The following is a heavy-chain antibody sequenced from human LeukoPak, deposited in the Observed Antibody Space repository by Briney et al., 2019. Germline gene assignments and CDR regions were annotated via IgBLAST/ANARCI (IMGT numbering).Heavy chain of an antibody. CDR2: INMYTANP. Sequence: SVKVSCKASGYTFTNYGVSWVRQVPGQGIEWMGWINMYTANPAYAQGFTERFVFSLDTSVSTAYLEISNLKAEDTAVYYCARHDNDDDFDYWGQGTLVTVSS. CDR1: GYTFTNYG. J-gene: IGHJ4*02. V-gene: IGHV7-4-1*02. CDR3: ARHDNDDDFDY. D-gene: IGHD3-16*01.